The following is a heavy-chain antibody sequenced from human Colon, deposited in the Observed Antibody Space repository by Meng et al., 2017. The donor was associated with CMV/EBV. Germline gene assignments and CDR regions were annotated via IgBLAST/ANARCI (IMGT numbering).Heavy chain of an antibody. J-gene: IGHJ4*02. D-gene: IGHD5-24*01. CDR3: VRDGGGGYNQIDY. CDR1: GFLFSRDG. CDR2: ISHDGTSE. V-gene: IGHV3-30*03. Sequence: QVQLVESGGGVVQPGTSLRRSCAASGFLFSRDGMHWVRQAPGKGLESVAVISHDGTSEYYADSVRGRFIISRDNSKNTLYLQMNSLGVHDTAVYYCVRDGGGGYNQIDYWGQGTLVTVSS.